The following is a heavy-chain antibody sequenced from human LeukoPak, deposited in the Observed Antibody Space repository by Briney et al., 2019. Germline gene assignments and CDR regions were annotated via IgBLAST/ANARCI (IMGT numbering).Heavy chain of an antibody. V-gene: IGHV3-23*01. CDR2: ISGSGGST. J-gene: IGHJ4*02. Sequence: GGSLRPSCAASGFTFSSYAMSWVRQAPGKGLEWVSAISGSGGSTYYADSVKGRFTISRDNSKNTLYLQTNSLRAEDTAVYYCAHISSSWPDYWGQGTLVTVSS. CDR1: GFTFSSYA. D-gene: IGHD6-13*01. CDR3: AHISSSWPDY.